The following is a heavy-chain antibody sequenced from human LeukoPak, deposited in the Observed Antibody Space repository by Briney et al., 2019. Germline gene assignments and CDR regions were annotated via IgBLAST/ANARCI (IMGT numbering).Heavy chain of an antibody. D-gene: IGHD5-12*01. CDR1: GFTFSSYG. CDR3: AKDLLGGYAYMDV. CDR2: ISGSGGST. V-gene: IGHV3-23*01. Sequence: GGTLRLSCAASGFTFSSYGMSWVRQAPGKGLEWVSAISGSGGSTYYADSVKGRFTISRDNSKNTQYLQMNSLRAEDTAVYYCAKDLLGGYAYMDVWGKGTTVTISS. J-gene: IGHJ6*03.